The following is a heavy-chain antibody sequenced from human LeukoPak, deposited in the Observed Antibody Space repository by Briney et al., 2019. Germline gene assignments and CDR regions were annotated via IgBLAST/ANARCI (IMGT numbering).Heavy chain of an antibody. V-gene: IGHV3-23*01. D-gene: IGHD3-9*01. Sequence: GGSLRLSCAASGFMFSSNWMSWVRQAPGKGLEWVSAISGSGGSAYYADSVKGRFTISRDNSKNTLYLQMNSLRAEDTAVYYCAKTKQDILTAPDYWGQGTLVTVSS. CDR2: ISGSGGSA. CDR1: GFMFSSNW. CDR3: AKTKQDILTAPDY. J-gene: IGHJ4*02.